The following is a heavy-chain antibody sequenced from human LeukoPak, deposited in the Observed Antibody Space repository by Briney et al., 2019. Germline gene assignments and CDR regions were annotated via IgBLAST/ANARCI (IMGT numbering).Heavy chain of an antibody. CDR2: IKQDGSEK. CDR1: GFTFSTYW. Sequence: PGGSLRLFCAVSGFTFSTYWMSWVRQAPGKGLEWVANIKQDGSEKYYLDSVKGRFTISRDNAKNSLYLQMNSLRAEDTAVYFCTREAAAGIDYWGQGTLVTVSS. D-gene: IGHD6-13*01. CDR3: TREAAAGIDY. J-gene: IGHJ4*02. V-gene: IGHV3-7*01.